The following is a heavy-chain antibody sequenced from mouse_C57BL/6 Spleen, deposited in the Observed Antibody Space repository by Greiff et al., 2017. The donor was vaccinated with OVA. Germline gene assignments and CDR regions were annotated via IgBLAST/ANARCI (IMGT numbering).Heavy chain of an antibody. CDR2: ISSGGSYT. Sequence: DVHLVESGGDLVKPGGSLKLSCAASGFTFSSYGMSWVRQTPDKRLEWVATISSGGSYTYYPDSVKGRFTISRDNAKNTLYLQMSSLKSEDTAMYYCARGGDSSGYSFAYWGQGTLVTVSA. D-gene: IGHD3-2*02. V-gene: IGHV5-6*01. CDR1: GFTFSSYG. CDR3: ARGGDSSGYSFAY. J-gene: IGHJ3*01.